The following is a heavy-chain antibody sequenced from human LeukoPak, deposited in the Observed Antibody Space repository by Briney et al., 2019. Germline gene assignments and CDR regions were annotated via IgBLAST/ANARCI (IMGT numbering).Heavy chain of an antibody. CDR2: INPNSGGT. V-gene: IGHV1-2*02. J-gene: IGHJ4*02. CDR3: ARDRAVAGTSTFDY. D-gene: IGHD6-19*01. CDR1: GYTFTGYY. Sequence: ASVKVSCKASGYTFTGYYMHWVRQAPGQGLEWMGWINPNSGGTNYAQKFQGRVTMTRDTSISTAYMELSRLRSDDTAVYYCARDRAVAGTSTFDYWGQGTLVTVSS.